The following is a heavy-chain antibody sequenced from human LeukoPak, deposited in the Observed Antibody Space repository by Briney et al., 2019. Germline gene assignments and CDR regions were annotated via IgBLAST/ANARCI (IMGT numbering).Heavy chain of an antibody. Sequence: GGSLRLSCAASGFTFDDYAMHWVRQAPGKGLEWVSGISWNSGSIGYADSVKGRFTISRDNAKNSLYLQMNSLRAEDTALYYCAKSRNLVGASNYFDYWGKGTLVTVFS. V-gene: IGHV3-9*01. CDR3: AKSRNLVGASNYFDY. D-gene: IGHD1-26*01. CDR2: ISWNSGSI. J-gene: IGHJ4*02. CDR1: GFTFDDYA.